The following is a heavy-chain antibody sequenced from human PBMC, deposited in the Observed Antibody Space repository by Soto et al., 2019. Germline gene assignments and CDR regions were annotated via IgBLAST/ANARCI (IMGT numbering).Heavy chain of an antibody. V-gene: IGHV3-23*01. J-gene: IGHJ4*02. CDR1: GFTFSSYA. D-gene: IGHD2-2*01. CDR3: ANAPGYCSSTSCDY. Sequence: GGSLRLSCAASGFTFSSYAMSWVRQAPGKGLEWVSAISGSGGSTYYADSVKGRFTISRDNSKNTLYLQMNILRAEDTAVYYCANAPGYCSSTSCDYWGQGTLVTVSS. CDR2: ISGSGGST.